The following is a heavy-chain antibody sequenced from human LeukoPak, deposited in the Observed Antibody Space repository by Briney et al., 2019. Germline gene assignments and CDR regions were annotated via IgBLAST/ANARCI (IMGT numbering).Heavy chain of an antibody. J-gene: IGHJ5*02. V-gene: IGHV4-39*01. CDR1: GGSISSSSYY. Sequence: PSETLSLTCTVSGGSISSSSYYWGWIRQPPGKGLEWIGSIYYSGSTYYNPSLKSRVTISVDTSKNQFSLKLSSVTAADTAVYYCARCMVRGVIIPKADWFDPWGQGTLVTVSS. CDR2: IYYSGST. CDR3: ARCMVRGVIIPKADWFDP. D-gene: IGHD3-10*01.